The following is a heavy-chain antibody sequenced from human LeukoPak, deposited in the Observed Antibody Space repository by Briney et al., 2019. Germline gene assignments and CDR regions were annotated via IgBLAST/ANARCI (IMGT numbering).Heavy chain of an antibody. CDR1: GGSISSSYYY. V-gene: IGHV4-39*01. J-gene: IGHJ5*02. CDR3: ARHGYGHQGNWFDP. Sequence: PSETLSLTCSVSGGSISSSYYYWGWIRQPPGKGLEWIGEINHSGSTNYNPSLKSRVTISVDTSKNQFSLKLSSVTAADTALYYCARHGYGHQGNWFDPWGQGALVTVSS. D-gene: IGHD4-17*01. CDR2: INHSGST.